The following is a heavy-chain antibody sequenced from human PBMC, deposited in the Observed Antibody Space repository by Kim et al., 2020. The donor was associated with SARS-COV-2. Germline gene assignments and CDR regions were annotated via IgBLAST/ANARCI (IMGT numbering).Heavy chain of an antibody. CDR3: ARGPSIAARRSFDY. CDR1: GGSFSGYY. CDR2: INHSGST. Sequence: SETLSLTCAVYGGSFSGYYWSWIRQPPGKGLEWIGEINHSGSTNYNPSLKSRVTISVDTSKNQFSLKLSSVTAADTAVYYCARGPSIAARRSFDYWGQGTLVTVSS. D-gene: IGHD6-6*01. J-gene: IGHJ4*02. V-gene: IGHV4-34*01.